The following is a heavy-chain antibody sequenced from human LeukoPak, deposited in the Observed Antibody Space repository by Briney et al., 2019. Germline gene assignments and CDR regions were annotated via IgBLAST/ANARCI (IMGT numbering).Heavy chain of an antibody. J-gene: IGHJ3*02. V-gene: IGHV4-59*01. CDR1: GGSISSYY. Sequence: SETLSLTCTVSGGSISSYYWSWIRQPPGKGLEWIGYVYYSGSTNYNPSLKSRVTFSVDTSKSQFSLKLNSVIAADTAVYYCARATYYSTSSPAFVIWGQGTMVTVSS. CDR3: ARATYYSTSSPAFVI. D-gene: IGHD6-6*01. CDR2: VYYSGST.